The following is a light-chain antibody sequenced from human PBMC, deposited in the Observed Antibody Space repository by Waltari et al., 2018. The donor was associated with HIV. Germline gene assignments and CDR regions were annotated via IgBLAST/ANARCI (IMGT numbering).Light chain of an antibody. CDR1: IPDGGSSDR. CDR2: DVN. Sequence: QSALTQPPSVSGSPGQSVTISCPGPIPDGGSSDRVPWYQQTPDSAPRPIIYDVNYRFSGVPHRFSGSKSGNKASLTISGLQTDDEGDYYCCLYSGLSGFVFGTGTTLTVI. CDR3: CLYSGLSGFV. J-gene: IGLJ1*01. V-gene: IGLV2-18*01.